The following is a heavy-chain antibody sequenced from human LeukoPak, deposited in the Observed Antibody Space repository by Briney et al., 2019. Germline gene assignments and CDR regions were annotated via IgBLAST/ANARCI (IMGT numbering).Heavy chain of an antibody. D-gene: IGHD4-11*01. Sequence: GSSVKVSFKASGGTFNSYAISWVRQAPGQGVEWMGRIIPIFGTANYAQKFQGRVTITADESTSTAYMKLSSLRSEDTAVYYCARGLDSTVRLYYYSYYMDVWGKGTTVTVSS. CDR2: IIPIFGTA. CDR3: ARGLDSTVRLYYYSYYMDV. V-gene: IGHV1-69*15. J-gene: IGHJ6*03. CDR1: GGTFNSYA.